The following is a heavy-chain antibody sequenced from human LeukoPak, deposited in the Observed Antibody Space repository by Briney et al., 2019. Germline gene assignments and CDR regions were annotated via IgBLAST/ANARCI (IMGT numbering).Heavy chain of an antibody. Sequence: GGSLRLSCAASGFTFSSYGMHWVRQAPGKGLEWVAVISYDGSNKYYADSVKGRFTISRDNSKNTLYLQMNSLRAEDTAVYYCAKEPSGANVVPADAFDFWGHGTMVTVSS. V-gene: IGHV3-30*18. CDR1: GFTFSSYG. D-gene: IGHD6-6*01. CDR2: ISYDGSNK. J-gene: IGHJ3*01. CDR3: AKEPSGANVVPADAFDF.